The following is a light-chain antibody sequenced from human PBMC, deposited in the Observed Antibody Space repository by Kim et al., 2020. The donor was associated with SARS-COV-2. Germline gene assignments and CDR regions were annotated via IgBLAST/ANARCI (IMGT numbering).Light chain of an antibody. CDR1: SSDIGTFDF. CDR3: CSYMHANTWV. V-gene: IGLV2-11*01. Sequence: QSALTQPRSVSGSPGQSVTISCTGTSSDIGTFDFVSWYQQRPGEAPKLIIFDVNKRPSGVPDRFSGSKSGNTASLTISGLQTEAEAHYYCCSYMHANTWVFGGGTKVTVL. J-gene: IGLJ3*02. CDR2: DVN.